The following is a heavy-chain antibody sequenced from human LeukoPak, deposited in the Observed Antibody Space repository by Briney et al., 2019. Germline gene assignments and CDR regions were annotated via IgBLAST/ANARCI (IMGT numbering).Heavy chain of an antibody. Sequence: GGSLRLSCAVSGFTFSDYWMTWVRQAPGKGLEWVANIKQDGTEKYYVDSVKGRFTISRDNAKNSLYLQITSLRAEDTAEYYCARLNNGWSQMDYWGQGTLVTVSS. J-gene: IGHJ4*02. D-gene: IGHD6-19*01. CDR2: IKQDGTEK. CDR3: ARLNNGWSQMDY. V-gene: IGHV3-7*01. CDR1: GFTFSDYW.